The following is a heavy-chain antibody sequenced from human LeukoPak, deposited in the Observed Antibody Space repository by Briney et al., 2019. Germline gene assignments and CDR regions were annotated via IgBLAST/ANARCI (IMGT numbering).Heavy chain of an antibody. CDR3: AKVSDRFMVRGLDY. CDR2: ISYDGSNK. V-gene: IGHV3-30*18. J-gene: IGHJ4*02. CDR1: GFTFSSYD. D-gene: IGHD3-10*01. Sequence: GGSLRLSCAASGFTFSSYDMHWVREAPGKGLEWVAVISYDGSNKYYADSVKGRFTISRDNSKNTLYLQMNSLRAEDTAVYYCAKVSDRFMVRGLDYWGQGTLVTVSS.